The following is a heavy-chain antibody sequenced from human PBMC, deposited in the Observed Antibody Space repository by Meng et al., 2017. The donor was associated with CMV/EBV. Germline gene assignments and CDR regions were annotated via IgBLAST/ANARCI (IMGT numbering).Heavy chain of an antibody. CDR3: AREYSPRSKADY. CDR1: GYTFTSYD. J-gene: IGHJ4*02. Sequence: ASVKVSCKAPGYTFTSYDINWVRQATGQGLEWMGWMNPNSGNTGYAQKFQGRVTMTRNTSISTAYMELSSLRSEDTAVYYCAREYSPRSKADYWGQGTLVTVSS. D-gene: IGHD2-15*01. CDR2: MNPNSGNT. V-gene: IGHV1-8*01.